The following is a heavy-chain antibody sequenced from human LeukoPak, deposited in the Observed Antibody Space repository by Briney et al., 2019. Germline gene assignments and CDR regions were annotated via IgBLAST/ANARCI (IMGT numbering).Heavy chain of an antibody. D-gene: IGHD2-15*01. CDR2: IWYDGTRE. CDR1: GFNFDSYG. CDR3: ARDRHSSCRFDY. J-gene: IGHJ4*02. Sequence: GGSLRLSCAASGFNFDSYGMVWVRQAPGKGLEWVAGIWYDGTREFYADSVKGRFTISRDNVQNTLNLQMDTLRAEDTAVYYCARDRHSSCRFDYWGQGTLVTVSS. V-gene: IGHV3-33*08.